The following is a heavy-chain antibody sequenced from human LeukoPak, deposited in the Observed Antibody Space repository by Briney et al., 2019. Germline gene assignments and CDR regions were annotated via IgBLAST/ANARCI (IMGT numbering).Heavy chain of an antibody. Sequence: SQTLSLTXTVSGGSISSGSYYWSWIRQPAGKGLGWIGRIYTSGSTNYNPSLKSRVTISVDTSKNQFSLKLSSVTAADTAVYYCARARGGGSYRGYYFDYWGQGTLVTVSS. D-gene: IGHD1-26*01. CDR3: ARARGGGSYRGYYFDY. J-gene: IGHJ4*02. CDR2: IYTSGST. V-gene: IGHV4-61*02. CDR1: GGSISSGSYY.